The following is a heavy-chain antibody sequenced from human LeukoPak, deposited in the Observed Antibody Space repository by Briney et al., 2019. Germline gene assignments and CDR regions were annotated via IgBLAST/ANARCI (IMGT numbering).Heavy chain of an antibody. J-gene: IGHJ4*02. CDR2: ISSSSSYI. CDR1: GFTFSSYS. D-gene: IGHD3-10*01. CDR3: AGHGSGNY. V-gene: IGHV3-21*01. Sequence: GGSLRLSCAASGFTFSSYSMNWVRQAPGKGLEWVSSISSSSSYIYYADSVKGRFTISRDNARNSLYLQMNSLRAEGTAVYYCAGHGSGNYWGQGTLVIVSS.